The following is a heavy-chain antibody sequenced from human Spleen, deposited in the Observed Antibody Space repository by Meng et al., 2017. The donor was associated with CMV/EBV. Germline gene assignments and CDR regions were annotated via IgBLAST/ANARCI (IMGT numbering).Heavy chain of an antibody. CDR2: IKQDGSEK. CDR3: ARVGSTRGIAAARNWFDP. Sequence: GESLKISCAASGFTFSGYWMSWMRQAPGKGLEWVANIKQDGSEKYYVGSVEGRFTISRDNAKNSLYLQMNSLRVEDTAVYYCARVGSTRGIAAARNWFDPWGQGTLVTVSS. J-gene: IGHJ5*02. V-gene: IGHV3-7*01. CDR1: GFTFSGYW. D-gene: IGHD6-13*01.